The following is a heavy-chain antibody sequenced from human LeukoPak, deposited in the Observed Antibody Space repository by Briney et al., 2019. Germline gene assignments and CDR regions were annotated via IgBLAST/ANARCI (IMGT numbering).Heavy chain of an antibody. J-gene: IGHJ4*02. CDR3: TTSVVAATLFDY. Sequence: PGGSLRLSCAASGFTFISYAMHWVRQAPGKGLEYVSAISSNGGSTYYANSVKGRFTISRDNSKNTLYLQMGSLRAEDMAVYYCTTSVVAATLFDYWGQGTLVTVSS. CDR1: GFTFISYA. D-gene: IGHD2-15*01. V-gene: IGHV3-64*01. CDR2: ISSNGGST.